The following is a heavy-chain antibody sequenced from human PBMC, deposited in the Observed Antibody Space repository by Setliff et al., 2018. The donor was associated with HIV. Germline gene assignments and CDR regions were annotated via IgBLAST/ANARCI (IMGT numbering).Heavy chain of an antibody. D-gene: IGHD6-19*01. CDR1: GGSISSGSYY. V-gene: IGHV4-61*02. CDR3: TRSPQWLVQLFEH. CDR2: IYITGST. J-gene: IGHJ4*02. Sequence: PSETLSLTCTVSGGSISSGSYYWSWIRQPAGKGLEWIGRIYITGSTNYNPSLKSRVTISVDTSKNQMSLELRSVTAADAAVYYCTRSPQWLVQLFEHWGQGVLVTVSS.